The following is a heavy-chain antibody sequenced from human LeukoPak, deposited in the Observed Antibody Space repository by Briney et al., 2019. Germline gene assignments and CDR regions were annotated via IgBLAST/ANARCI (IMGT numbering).Heavy chain of an antibody. Sequence: PGGSLRLSCVGSGFTFSNFWMHWVRQAPGKGPVWVSRISNNGITTTDADSVRGRFTISRDNAKNTLYLQMDSLRAEDAAVYYCARTSGESTAALRAPFDYWGQGTLATVSS. J-gene: IGHJ4*02. V-gene: IGHV3-74*03. CDR3: ARTSGESTAALRAPFDY. D-gene: IGHD6-6*01. CDR1: GFTFSNFW. CDR2: ISNNGITT.